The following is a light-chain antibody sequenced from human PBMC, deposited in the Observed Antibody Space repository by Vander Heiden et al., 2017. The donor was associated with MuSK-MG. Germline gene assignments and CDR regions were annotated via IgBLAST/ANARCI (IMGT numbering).Light chain of an antibody. V-gene: IGKV3-20*01. J-gene: IGKJ2*02. Sequence: EILLTQSPGTLSLSPGERATLSCRASQSVSSNFLAWYQQKAGQAPRLLIYGTCNRATGIPDRFSGSRYGLDFTLTISIREPEAFIMYYCQQYDDSSRCTFGQGTKMEI. CDR3: QQYDDSSRCT. CDR2: GTC. CDR1: QSVSSNF.